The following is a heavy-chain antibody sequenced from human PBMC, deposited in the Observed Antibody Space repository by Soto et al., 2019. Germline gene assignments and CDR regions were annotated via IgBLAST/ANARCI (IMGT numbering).Heavy chain of an antibody. J-gene: IGHJ4*02. V-gene: IGHV3-23*01. Sequence: EGQLLESGGGLVQPGGSLRLSCAASGFTFDSYGMSWVRQAPGKGLEWVSSISGGGGTYYADSVKGRFTISRDNSKNTLYLQMNSLRAEHTAVYYCAKRSHQGATTRYFDSWGQGTLVTVSS. D-gene: IGHD5-12*01. CDR2: ISGGGGT. CDR3: AKRSHQGATTRYFDS. CDR1: GFTFDSYG.